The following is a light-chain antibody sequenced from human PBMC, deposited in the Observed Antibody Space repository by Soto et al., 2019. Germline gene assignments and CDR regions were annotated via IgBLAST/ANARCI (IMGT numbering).Light chain of an antibody. Sequence: DIQMTQSPSSLSASVGDSVTITCRASQGIINYLAWFQQKPGKVPKLLIYTASTLRSGVPSRLSGSGSGTDFTLTINSLQPEDVATYYCQKYNSAPRTFGQGTKVEIK. CDR2: TAS. CDR1: QGIINY. J-gene: IGKJ1*01. V-gene: IGKV1-27*01. CDR3: QKYNSAPRT.